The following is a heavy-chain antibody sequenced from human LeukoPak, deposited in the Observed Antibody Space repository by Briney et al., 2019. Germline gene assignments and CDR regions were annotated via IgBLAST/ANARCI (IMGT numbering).Heavy chain of an antibody. Sequence: GASVKVSCKASVPTFTSYAINWVRQAPGQGLEWMGGFIPIFGSPTYAQKFQGRVTFTTDESTYTAYMELSNLRSDDTAAFYCAGFFYDSSGAAFDLWGQGTMVTVSS. CDR1: VPTFTSYA. J-gene: IGHJ3*01. V-gene: IGHV1-69*05. D-gene: IGHD3-22*01. CDR2: FIPIFGSP. CDR3: AGFFYDSSGAAFDL.